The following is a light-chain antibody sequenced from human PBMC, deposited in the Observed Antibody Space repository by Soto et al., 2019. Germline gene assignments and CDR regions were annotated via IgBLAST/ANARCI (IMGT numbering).Light chain of an antibody. V-gene: IGKV3-11*01. J-gene: IGKJ2*01. Sequence: EIVLTQSPATLSLSPGERATLSCRASQSVGSYLAWYQQKPGQAPRLLIYDASNRATGIPARFSGSGSGTDFTLTISGLEPEDFAVYYCQQRSSWPQTFGQGTKLEIK. CDR2: DAS. CDR1: QSVGSY. CDR3: QQRSSWPQT.